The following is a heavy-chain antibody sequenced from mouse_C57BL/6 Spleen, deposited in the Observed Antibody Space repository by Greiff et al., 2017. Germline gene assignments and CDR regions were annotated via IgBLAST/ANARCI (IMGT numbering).Heavy chain of an antibody. D-gene: IGHD2-3*01. CDR2: ISYDGSN. CDR1: GYSITSGYY. CDR3: ARGDGYYPYFDY. V-gene: IGHV3-6*01. Sequence: EVKLMESGPGLVKPSQSLSLTCSVTGYSITSGYYWNWIRQFPGNKLEWMGYISYDGSNNYNPSLKNRISITRDTSKSQFFLKLNSVTTEDTATYYCARGDGYYPYFDYWGQGTTLTVSS. J-gene: IGHJ2*01.